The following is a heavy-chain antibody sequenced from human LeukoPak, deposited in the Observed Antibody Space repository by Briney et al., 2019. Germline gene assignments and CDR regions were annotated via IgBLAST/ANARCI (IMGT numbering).Heavy chain of an antibody. J-gene: IGHJ5*02. CDR2: ISYDGSNK. V-gene: IGHV3-30-3*01. Sequence: GGSLRLSCAASGFTFSSYAMHWVRQAPGKGLEWVAVISYDGSNKYYADSVKGRFTISRDNSKNTLYLQMNSLRAEDTAVYYCARAGLWLALFDPWGQGTLVTVSS. CDR3: ARAGLWLALFDP. CDR1: GFTFSSYA. D-gene: IGHD6-19*01.